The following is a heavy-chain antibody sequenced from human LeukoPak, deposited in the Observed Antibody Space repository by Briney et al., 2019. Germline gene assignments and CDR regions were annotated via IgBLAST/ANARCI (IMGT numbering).Heavy chain of an antibody. J-gene: IGHJ6*02. V-gene: IGHV1-3*01. D-gene: IGHD4-17*01. CDR1: GYTFTSYA. CDR3: ARDGNYGDYVRPFFVPGEFGVYGMDV. CDR2: INAGNGNT. Sequence: GASVKVSCKASGYTFTSYAMHWVRQAPGQRLEWMGWINAGNGNTKYSQKFQGRVTITRDTSASTAYMELSSLRSEDTAVYYCARDGNYGDYVRPFFVPGEFGVYGMDVWGQGTTVTVSS.